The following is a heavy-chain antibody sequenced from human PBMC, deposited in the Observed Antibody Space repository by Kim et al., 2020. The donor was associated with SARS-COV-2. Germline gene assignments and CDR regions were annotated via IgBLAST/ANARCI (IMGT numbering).Heavy chain of an antibody. CDR1: GYSFTSYW. J-gene: IGHJ4*02. D-gene: IGHD3-10*01. CDR2: IYPGDSDT. V-gene: IGHV5-51*01. Sequence: GESLKISCKGSGYSFTSYWIGWVRQMPGKGLEWMGIIYPGDSDTRYSPSFQGQVTIPADKSISTAYLQWSSLKASDTAMYYCARRVYGSGSYFLYFDYWGQGTLVTVSS. CDR3: ARRVYGSGSYFLYFDY.